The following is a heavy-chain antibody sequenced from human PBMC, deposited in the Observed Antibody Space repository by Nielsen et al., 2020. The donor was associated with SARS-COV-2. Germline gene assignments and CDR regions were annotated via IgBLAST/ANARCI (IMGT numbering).Heavy chain of an antibody. CDR1: GFTFDYYG. Sequence: GESLKISCAASGFTFDYYGMHWVRQAPGKGLEWVAVIWSDAVSKDYADSVKGRFTISRDNSKNMLYLEMNSLRAEDTAVYYCAKEGISGHMYYFYMDVWGKGTTVTVSS. V-gene: IGHV3-33*06. CDR3: AKEGISGHMYYFYMDV. J-gene: IGHJ6*03. D-gene: IGHD6-19*01. CDR2: IWSDAVSK.